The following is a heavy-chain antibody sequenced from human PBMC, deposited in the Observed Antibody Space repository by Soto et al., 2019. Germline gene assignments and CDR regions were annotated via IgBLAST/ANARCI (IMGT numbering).Heavy chain of an antibody. CDR2: ISGSGGST. V-gene: IGHV3-23*01. D-gene: IGHD2-15*01. J-gene: IGHJ4*02. CDR1: GFTFSSYA. CDR3: AKDHGGGSSGGYDSPPFDY. Sequence: GGSLRLSCAASGFTFSSYAMSWVRQAPGKGLEWVSAISGSGGSTYYADSVKGRFTISRDNSKNTLYLQMNSLRAEDTAVYYCAKDHGGGSSGGYDSPPFDYWGQGTLVTVSS.